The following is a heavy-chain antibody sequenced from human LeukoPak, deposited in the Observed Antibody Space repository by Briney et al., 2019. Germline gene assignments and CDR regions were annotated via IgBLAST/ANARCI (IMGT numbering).Heavy chain of an antibody. D-gene: IGHD6-19*01. CDR2: ISSSGSTL. V-gene: IGHV3-48*03. CDR3: ARVGQWLLSRAFDI. CDR1: GFTFSSYE. J-gene: IGHJ3*02. Sequence: QPGGSLRLSCAASGFTFSSYEMNWVRQAPGKGLEWVSYISSSGSTLYYADSVKGRFTISRDNAKNSLYLQMNSLRAEDTAVYYCARVGQWLLSRAFDIWGQGTMVTVSS.